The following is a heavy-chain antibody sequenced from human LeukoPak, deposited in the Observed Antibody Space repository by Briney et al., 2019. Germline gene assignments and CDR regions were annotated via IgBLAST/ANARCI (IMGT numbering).Heavy chain of an antibody. CDR2: IYTRGST. CDR3: AREFPDKTERLDSYGSSDAFDI. J-gene: IGHJ3*02. V-gene: IGHV4-4*09. CDR1: GGSISSYY. Sequence: PSETLSLTCTVSGGSISSYYWSWIRQPPGKGLEWIGYIYTRGSTNYNPSLKSRVTISVDTSKNQFSLKLSSVTAADTAVYYCAREFPDKTERLDSYGSSDAFDIWGQGTMVTVSS. D-gene: IGHD5-18*01.